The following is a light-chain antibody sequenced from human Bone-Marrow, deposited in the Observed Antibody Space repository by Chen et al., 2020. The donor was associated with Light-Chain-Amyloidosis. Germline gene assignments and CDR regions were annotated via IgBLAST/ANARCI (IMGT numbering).Light chain of an antibody. V-gene: IGLV3-25*03. Sequence: SYELTQPPSVSVSPEQTSRITCSGDDLPTKYAYWYQQKPGQAPVLVIHRDTERPSGISERFSCSSSGTTATLTISGVQAEDEADYHCQSADSSGTYEVICGGGTKLTVL. CDR3: QSADSSGTYEVI. CDR2: RDT. CDR1: DLPTKY. J-gene: IGLJ2*01.